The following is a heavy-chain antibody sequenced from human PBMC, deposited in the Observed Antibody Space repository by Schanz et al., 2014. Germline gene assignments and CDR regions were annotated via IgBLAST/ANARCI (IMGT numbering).Heavy chain of an antibody. V-gene: IGHV1-69*04. J-gene: IGHJ6*02. Sequence: HVQLVQSGAEVQKPGSSVTVSCKASGDTLSSYGISWVRQAPGQGLEWMGRIIPIVDITNYAQKFLGRVTITADKSTSTAYMELKSLRSADTAVYYCATIGVNDYWRFGLDLWGQGTTVTVSS. CDR1: GDTLSSYG. CDR2: IIPIVDIT. D-gene: IGHD3-16*01. CDR3: ATIGVNDYWRFGLDL.